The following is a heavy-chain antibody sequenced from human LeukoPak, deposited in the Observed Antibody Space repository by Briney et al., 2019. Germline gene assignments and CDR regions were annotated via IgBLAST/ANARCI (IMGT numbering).Heavy chain of an antibody. D-gene: IGHD2-2*02. V-gene: IGHV3-23*01. CDR3: AKRPPIDHEVPAAILGAFDI. CDR1: GFIFSSYA. CDR2: VSGRVGST. Sequence: GGSLSLSCAAAGFIFSSYAMSWVRLARGKGLEWVSAVSGRVGSTYYADSVKGRFTISRDNSKNTLYLQMNSLRADDTAVYYCAKRPPIDHEVPAAILGAFDIWGQGTMVTVSS. J-gene: IGHJ3*02.